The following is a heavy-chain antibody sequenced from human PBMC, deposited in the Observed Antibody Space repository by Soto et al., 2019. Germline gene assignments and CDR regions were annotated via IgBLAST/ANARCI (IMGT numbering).Heavy chain of an antibody. CDR1: GFTFSSYA. V-gene: IGHV3-23*01. CDR3: AKDWGLIVATIPLDY. J-gene: IGHJ4*02. Sequence: GGSLRLSCAASGFTFSSYAMSWVRQAPGKGLEWVSAISGSGGSTYYADSVKGRFTISRDNSKNTLYLQMNSLRAEDTAVYYCAKDWGLIVATIPLDYWGQGTLVTVPQ. CDR2: ISGSGGST. D-gene: IGHD5-12*01.